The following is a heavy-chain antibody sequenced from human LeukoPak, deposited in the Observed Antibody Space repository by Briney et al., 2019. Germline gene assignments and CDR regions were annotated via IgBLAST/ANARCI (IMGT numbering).Heavy chain of an antibody. D-gene: IGHD6-19*01. V-gene: IGHV1-8*01. CDR2: MNPNSGNT. CDR1: GYTFTSYD. CDR3: ARDLAVAGPIHFDY. Sequence: ASVKVSCKASGYTFTSYDINWVRQATGQGLEWMGWMNPNSGNTGYAQKFQGRVTMTRNTSISTAYMELSSLRSEDTAVYYCARDLAVAGPIHFDYWGQGTLVTVSS. J-gene: IGHJ4*02.